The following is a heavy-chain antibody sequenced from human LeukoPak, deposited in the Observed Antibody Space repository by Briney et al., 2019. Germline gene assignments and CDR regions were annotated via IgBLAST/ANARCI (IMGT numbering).Heavy chain of an antibody. D-gene: IGHD3-22*01. CDR3: ARGQGVYDSSGYYSSYFDY. J-gene: IGHJ4*02. Sequence: PGGSLRLSCAASGFTFSSYWMNWVRQAPGKGLEWVSYISSSGSTIYYADSVKGRFTISRDNAKNSLYLQMNSLRAEDTAVYYCARGQGVYDSSGYYSSYFDYWGQGTLVTVSS. V-gene: IGHV3-48*04. CDR1: GFTFSSYW. CDR2: ISSSGSTI.